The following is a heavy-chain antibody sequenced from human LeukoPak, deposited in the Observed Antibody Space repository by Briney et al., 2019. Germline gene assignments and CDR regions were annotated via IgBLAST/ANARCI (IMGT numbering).Heavy chain of an antibody. Sequence: GGSLRLSCAASGFTFRVYAIHRVRQSPGKGLEWVAVTSYDGSHNFYADSVKGRFTISRDNSKNTLYLQMNSLKVEDTAVYYCARGKQFVSDYWGQGTLVTVSS. D-gene: IGHD6-6*01. V-gene: IGHV3-30*04. CDR1: GFTFRVYA. CDR3: ARGKQFVSDY. J-gene: IGHJ4*02. CDR2: TSYDGSHN.